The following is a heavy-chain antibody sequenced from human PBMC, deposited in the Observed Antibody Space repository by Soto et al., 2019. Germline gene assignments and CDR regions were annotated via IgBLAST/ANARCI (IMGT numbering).Heavy chain of an antibody. J-gene: IGHJ5*02. Sequence: GASVEVSCKASGGTFSSYAISWVRQAPGQGLEWMGGIIPIFGTANYAQKFQGRVTITADESTSTAYMELSSLRSEDTAVYYCARHASLQWLLLGWFDPWGKGTLVTVSS. CDR3: ARHASLQWLLLGWFDP. CDR1: GGTFSSYA. CDR2: IIPIFGTA. V-gene: IGHV1-69*13. D-gene: IGHD3-22*01.